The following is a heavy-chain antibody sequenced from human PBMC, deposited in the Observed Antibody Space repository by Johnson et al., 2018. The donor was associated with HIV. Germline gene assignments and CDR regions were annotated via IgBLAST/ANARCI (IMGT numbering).Heavy chain of an antibody. V-gene: IGHV3-30*03. D-gene: IGHD6-6*01. CDR1: GFTFSSYG. CDR3: ARDMKGQPVRSDGAFDI. J-gene: IGHJ3*02. CDR2: ISYDGSNK. Sequence: QVQLVESGGGVVQPGRSLRLSCAASGFTFSSYGMHWVRQAPGKGLEWVAVISYDGSNKYYADSVKGRFTISRDNSKNTLYLQMNSLRAEDTAVYYCARDMKGQPVRSDGAFDIWGKGTMVTVSS.